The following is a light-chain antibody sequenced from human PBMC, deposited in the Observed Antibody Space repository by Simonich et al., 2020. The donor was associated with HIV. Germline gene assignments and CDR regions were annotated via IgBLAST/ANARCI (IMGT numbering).Light chain of an antibody. CDR1: SSDVGYYNL. Sequence: QSALTQPASVYGSPGQSITISCTGTSSDVGYYNLVPWYQHPPDKAPKLMIYEDNKRPSGVSNRFSGSISGNSASLTISGLQAEDESNYYCCSYAGSTTFWVFGGGTTLTVL. CDR2: EDN. V-gene: IGLV2-23*01. CDR3: CSYAGSTTFWV. J-gene: IGLJ3*02.